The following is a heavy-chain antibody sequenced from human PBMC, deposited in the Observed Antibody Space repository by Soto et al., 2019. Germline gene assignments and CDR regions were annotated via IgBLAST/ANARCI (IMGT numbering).Heavy chain of an antibody. CDR3: ASPATGDYYGSGRAYYYYGVDV. V-gene: IGHV3-23*01. CDR1: GFTFSSYA. D-gene: IGHD3-10*01. CDR2: ISGSGGST. J-gene: IGHJ6*02. Sequence: CGSLRLSCAASGFTFSSYAMSWVRQAPGKGLEWVSAISGSGGSTYYADSVKGRFTISRDNSKNTLYLQMSSLRAEDTAVYYCASPATGDYYGSGRAYYYYGVDVWGQGTTVTVS.